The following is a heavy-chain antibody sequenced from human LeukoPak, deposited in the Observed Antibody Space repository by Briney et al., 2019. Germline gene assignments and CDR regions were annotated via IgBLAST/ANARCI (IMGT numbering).Heavy chain of an antibody. J-gene: IGHJ4*02. D-gene: IGHD6-13*01. CDR3: ARVRDNTTWYLYYFDY. CDR2: ISRNGDTT. Sequence: GGSLRLSCAASGFTFSSYAMHWVRQAPGKGLEYVSTISRNGDTTFHANSVKGRFTISRDNSKNTLYLQMGSLRAEDMAVYYCARVRDNTTWYLYYFDYWGQGTLVTVSS. CDR1: GFTFSSYA. V-gene: IGHV3-64*01.